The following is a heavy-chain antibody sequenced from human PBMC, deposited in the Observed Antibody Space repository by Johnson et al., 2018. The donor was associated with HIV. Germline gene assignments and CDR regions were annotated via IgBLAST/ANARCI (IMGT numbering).Heavy chain of an antibody. CDR3: AELSGFGDYDDGALDI. J-gene: IGHJ3*02. V-gene: IGHV3-66*02. CDR1: GFTVSRNY. CDR2: IYSGGSS. Sequence: VQLVESGGGVVQPGRSLRASCAASGFTVSRNYMSWVRQAPGRGLEWVSVIYSGGSSYYADSVKGRFTISRDNSKNTLYLQMKSLRAEDTAVYYCAELSGFGDYDDGALDIWGQGTMVTVSS. D-gene: IGHD4-17*01.